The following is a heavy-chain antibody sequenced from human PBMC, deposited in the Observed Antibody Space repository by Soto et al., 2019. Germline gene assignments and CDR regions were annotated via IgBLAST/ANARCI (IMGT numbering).Heavy chain of an antibody. J-gene: IGHJ3*02. V-gene: IGHV1-18*01. CDR2: ISAYNDNT. D-gene: IGHD2-2*01. CDR3: ARGPPFSPYCRTTSCNDAFDI. Sequence: QVQLVQSGAEVKKPGASVKVSCKASGYTFTSYGISWVRQAPGQGLEWMGWISAYNDNTNYEQKLQGRVTMTTDTSTSTAFMELRSLISDDTAVYYCARGPPFSPYCRTTSCNDAFDIWGQGTMVTVSS. CDR1: GYTFTSYG.